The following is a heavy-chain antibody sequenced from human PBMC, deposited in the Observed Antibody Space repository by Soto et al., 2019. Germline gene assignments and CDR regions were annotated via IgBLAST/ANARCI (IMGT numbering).Heavy chain of an antibody. CDR1: GFTFGSYA. CDR2: ISGSGGST. D-gene: IGHD3-10*01. V-gene: IGHV3-23*01. Sequence: PGGSLRLSCAASGFTFGSYAMSWVRQAPGKGLEWVSAISGSGGSTYYADSVKGRFTISRDNSKNTLYLQMNSLRAEDTAVYYCAKDTGPYGSGSYYNAFDYWGQGTLVTVSS. CDR3: AKDTGPYGSGSYYNAFDY. J-gene: IGHJ4*02.